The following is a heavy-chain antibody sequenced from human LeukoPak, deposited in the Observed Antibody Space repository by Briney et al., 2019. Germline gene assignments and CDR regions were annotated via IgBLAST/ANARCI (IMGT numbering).Heavy chain of an antibody. CDR1: GGSFSGYY. CDR3: ARDLALYNWNDQGVFDS. V-gene: IGHV4-34*01. J-gene: IGHJ4*02. CDR2: IHYSGSA. Sequence: SETLSLTCAVYGGSFSGYYWTWIRQPPGKGLEWIGEIHYSGSATYNPSLKSRVTISVDTSKNQFSLKLTSVTAADTAVYYCARDLALYNWNDQGVFDSWGQGTLVTVSS. D-gene: IGHD1-20*01.